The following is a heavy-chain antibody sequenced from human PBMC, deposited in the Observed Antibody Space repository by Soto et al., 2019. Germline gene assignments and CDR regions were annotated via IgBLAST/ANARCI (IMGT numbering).Heavy chain of an antibody. V-gene: IGHV3-21*01. D-gene: IGHD2-21*01. CDR3: ARDIASPGGDYFDS. CDR2: ISTGGAYM. Sequence: EVQLVESGGGLVKAGGSLRLFCTASGFTFRNYNMNWVRQAPGKGLEWVSSISTGGAYMFYADSVKGRFTISRDNAKKSLLLQIDSPRAEDTAVYYCARDIASPGGDYFDSWGQGTLVTVSS. CDR1: GFTFRNYN. J-gene: IGHJ4*02.